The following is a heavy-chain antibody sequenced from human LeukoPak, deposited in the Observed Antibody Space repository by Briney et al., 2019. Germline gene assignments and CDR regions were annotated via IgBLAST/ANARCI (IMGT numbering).Heavy chain of an antibody. CDR3: AKRVGRGYSYDTFDY. D-gene: IGHD5-18*01. Sequence: GGSLRLSFSASGLTFSNYAMSWVRQAPGKGLEWVSAISESGTGTYYADSVKGRFTISRDNSKNTLSLQMNSLRAEDTAVYYCAKRVGRGYSYDTFDYWGQGTLVTVSS. V-gene: IGHV3-23*01. CDR1: GLTFSNYA. CDR2: ISESGTGT. J-gene: IGHJ4*02.